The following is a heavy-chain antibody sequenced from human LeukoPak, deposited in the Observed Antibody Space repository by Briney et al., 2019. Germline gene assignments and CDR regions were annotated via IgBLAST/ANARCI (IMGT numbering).Heavy chain of an antibody. CDR2: IRSKANSYAT. CDR1: GFTFSGSA. Sequence: PGGSLRLSCAASGFTFSGSAMHWVRQASGKGLEWVGRIRSKANSYATAYAASVKGRFTISRDDSKNTAYLQMNSLKTEDTAVYYCTRIPGYGSSFIGAFDIWGQGTMVTVSS. J-gene: IGHJ3*02. CDR3: TRIPGYGSSFIGAFDI. D-gene: IGHD6-6*01. V-gene: IGHV3-73*01.